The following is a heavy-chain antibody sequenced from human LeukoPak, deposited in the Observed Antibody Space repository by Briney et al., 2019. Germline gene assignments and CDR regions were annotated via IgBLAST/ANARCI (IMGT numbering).Heavy chain of an antibody. CDR3: ARVGCSSTSCYEFDY. D-gene: IGHD2-2*01. J-gene: IGHJ4*02. CDR1: GFTLSDYY. Sequence: KPGGSLRLSCAASGFTLSDYYMSWIRQAPGKGLEWVSYISSSGSTIYYADSVKGRFTISRDNAKNSLYLQMNSLRAEDTAVYYCARVGCSSTSCYEFDYWGQGTLVTVSS. CDR2: ISSSGSTI. V-gene: IGHV3-11*04.